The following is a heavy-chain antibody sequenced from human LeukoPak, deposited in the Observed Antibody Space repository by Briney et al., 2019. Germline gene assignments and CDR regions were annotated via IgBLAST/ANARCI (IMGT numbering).Heavy chain of an antibody. CDR1: GFTFSDYA. D-gene: IGHD3-10*01. Sequence: GKSLRLSCEVSGFTFSDYAMHWVRQAPGKGLQWLALISHDGSIDYYADSVKGRFTVSRDNSKNTIYLQMNSLRPEDTAVYYCAYGSGLDAFDIWGQGTMVTVSS. V-gene: IGHV3-30*04. CDR3: AYGSGLDAFDI. J-gene: IGHJ3*02. CDR2: ISHDGSID.